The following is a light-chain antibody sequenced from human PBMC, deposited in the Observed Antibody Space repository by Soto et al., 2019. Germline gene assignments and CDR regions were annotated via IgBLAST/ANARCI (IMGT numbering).Light chain of an antibody. Sequence: DIQMTQSPSTLSASVGDRVTITCRASQSLSSWLSWYQHKPGKAPKLLIYKASSLEAGVPSRFSGSGSGTEFTLTISSLQPDDFATDFCQQYVTVSRTFGQGTKVEIK. CDR2: KAS. CDR3: QQYVTVSRT. CDR1: QSLSSW. J-gene: IGKJ1*01. V-gene: IGKV1-5*03.